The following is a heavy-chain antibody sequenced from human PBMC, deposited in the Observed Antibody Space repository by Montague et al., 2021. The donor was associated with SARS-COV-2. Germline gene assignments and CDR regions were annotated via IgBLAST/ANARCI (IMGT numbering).Heavy chain of an antibody. CDR3: ARGAHVLLWFGESYYYYSMGV. CDR2: ISSNGGST. V-gene: IGHV3-64*01. J-gene: IGHJ6*02. D-gene: IGHD3-10*01. Sequence: SLRLSCAASGFTFSSYAMHWVRQAPGKGLDYVSAISSNGGSTYYANSVKGRFTISRDNSKNTLYPQMGSLRAEDMAVYYCARGAHVLLWFGESYYYYSMGVWGQGTKVNGSS. CDR1: GFTFSSYA.